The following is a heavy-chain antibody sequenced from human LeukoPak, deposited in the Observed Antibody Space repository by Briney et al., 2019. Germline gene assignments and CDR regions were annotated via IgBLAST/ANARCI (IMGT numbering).Heavy chain of an antibody. D-gene: IGHD3-16*01. V-gene: IGHV1-69*05. J-gene: IGHJ6*03. CDR1: GGTFSSYA. CDR2: IIPIFGTA. Sequence: GASVKVSCKASGGTFSSYAISWVRQAPGRGLEWMGRIIPIFGTANYAQKFQGRVTITTDESTSTAYMELSSLRSEDTAVYYCARLRLGYYYMDVWGKGTTVTVSS. CDR3: ARLRLGYYYMDV.